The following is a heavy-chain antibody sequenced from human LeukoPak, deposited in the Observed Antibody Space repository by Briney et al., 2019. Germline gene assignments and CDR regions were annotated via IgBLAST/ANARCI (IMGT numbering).Heavy chain of an antibody. D-gene: IGHD2-15*01. Sequence: GGSLRLSCAASGCTFSDYYMSWIRQAPGKGLEWVSYISSSSDYTDYADSVKGRFTISRDNAKNSLYLQMNSLRADDTAVYYCVGPTCLCCGYCSYNPWGQGTLVTVSS. CDR1: GCTFSDYY. V-gene: IGHV3-11*03. J-gene: IGHJ5*02. CDR2: ISSSSDYT. CDR3: VGPTCLCCGYCSYNP.